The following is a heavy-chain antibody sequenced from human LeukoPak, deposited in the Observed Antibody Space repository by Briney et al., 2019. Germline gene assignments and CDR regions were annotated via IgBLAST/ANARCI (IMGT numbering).Heavy chain of an antibody. J-gene: IGHJ5*02. CDR1: GGSISSSSYY. D-gene: IGHD2-2*01. Sequence: SETLSLTCTVSGGSISSSSYYWSWIRQPPGKGLEWIGEINHSGSTNYNPSLKSRVTISVDTSKNQFSLKLSSVTAADTAVYYCAREGIVVVPAAPHWFDPWGQGTLVTVSS. V-gene: IGHV4-39*07. CDR2: INHSGST. CDR3: AREGIVVVPAAPHWFDP.